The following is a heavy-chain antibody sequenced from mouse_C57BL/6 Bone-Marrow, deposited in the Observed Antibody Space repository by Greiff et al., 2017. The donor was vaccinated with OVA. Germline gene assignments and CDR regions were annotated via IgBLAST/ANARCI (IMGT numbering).Heavy chain of an antibody. CDR3: ARPLSKGHYWYFDV. D-gene: IGHD6-1*01. CDR2: INPYNGGT. V-gene: IGHV1-19*01. J-gene: IGHJ1*03. Sequence: EVKLVESGPVLVKPGASVKMSCKASGYTFTDYYMNWVKQSHGKSLEWIGVINPYNGGTSYNQKFKGKATLTVDKSSSTAYMELNSLTSEDSAVYYCARPLSKGHYWYFDVWGTGTTVTVSS. CDR1: GYTFTDYY.